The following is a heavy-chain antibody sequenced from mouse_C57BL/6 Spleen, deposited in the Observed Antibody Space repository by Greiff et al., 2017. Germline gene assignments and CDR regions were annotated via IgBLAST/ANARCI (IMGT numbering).Heavy chain of an antibody. J-gene: IGHJ2*01. Sequence: EVKLMESGGGLVKPGGSLKLSCAASGFTFSDYGMHWVRQAPEKGLEWVAYISSGSSTIYYADTVKGRFTISRDNAKNTLYLQMTSLRSEDTAMYYCARRDNFDYWGQGTTLTVSS. CDR1: GFTFSDYG. CDR3: ARRDNFDY. V-gene: IGHV5-17*01. CDR2: ISSGSSTI.